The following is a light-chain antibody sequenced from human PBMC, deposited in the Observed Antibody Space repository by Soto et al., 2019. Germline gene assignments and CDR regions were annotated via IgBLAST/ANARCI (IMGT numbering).Light chain of an antibody. V-gene: IGLV3-25*03. CDR1: ALPKQY. Sequence: SYELTQPPSVSVSPGQTARITCSGAALPKQYAYWYQQKAGQAPAMIIYKDNERPSGIPERFSGSTSGTTVTLTISGVQAEDEADYYCQSADSTGTYPWVFGGGTKLTVL. CDR3: QSADSTGTYPWV. J-gene: IGLJ3*02. CDR2: KDN.